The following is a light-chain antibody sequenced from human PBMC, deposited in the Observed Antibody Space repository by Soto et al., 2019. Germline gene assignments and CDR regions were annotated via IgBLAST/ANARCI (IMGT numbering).Light chain of an antibody. V-gene: IGLV1-40*01. CDR1: SSNIGAGYD. J-gene: IGLJ2*01. Sequence: QSALTQPPSVSGAPGPRVTISCTGSSSNIGAGYDVHWYQQLPGTAPKLLIYGNSNRPSGVPDRFSGSKSGTSASLAITGLQAEDEADYYCQSYDSSLSAYVVFGGGTKLTVL. CDR3: QSYDSSLSAYVV. CDR2: GNS.